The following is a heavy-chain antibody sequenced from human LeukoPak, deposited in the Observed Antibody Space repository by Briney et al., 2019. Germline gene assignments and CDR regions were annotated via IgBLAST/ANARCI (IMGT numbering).Heavy chain of an antibody. CDR2: INWNGGST. D-gene: IGHD4-17*01. CDR1: GFTFYDYG. CDR3: ARVGKVTTGFDY. J-gene: IGHJ4*02. V-gene: IGHV3-20*04. Sequence: GGSLRLSCAASGFTFYDYGMSWVRQGPGKGLEWVSGINWNGGSTGYGDSVKGRFIISRDNAKNSLYLQMNSLRAEDMALYYCARVGKVTTGFDYWGQGILVTVSS.